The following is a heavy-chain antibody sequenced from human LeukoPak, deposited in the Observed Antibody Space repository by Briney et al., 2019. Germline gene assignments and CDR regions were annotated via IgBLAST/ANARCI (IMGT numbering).Heavy chain of an antibody. V-gene: IGHV3-11*06. Sequence: PGGSLRLSCAASGFTFSDYFMSWVRQAPGKGLEWLSYINGRGNYVDYAESLKGRITISRDNAKNSLYLQMNSLRAEDTAVYYCARSGIGATEIDYWGQGTLVTVSS. CDR1: GFTFSDYF. CDR2: INGRGNYV. D-gene: IGHD6-13*01. CDR3: ARSGIGATEIDY. J-gene: IGHJ4*02.